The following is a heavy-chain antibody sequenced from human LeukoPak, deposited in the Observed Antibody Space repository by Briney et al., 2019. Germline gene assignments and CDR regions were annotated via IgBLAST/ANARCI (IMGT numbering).Heavy chain of an antibody. V-gene: IGHV4-39*01. D-gene: IGHD3-22*01. J-gene: IGHJ3*01. CDR1: GGSISSRSHS. CDR2: MFYSGST. CDR3: AVAGVRYYDSSGLHAFDF. Sequence: SETLSLTCTVSGGSISSRSHSWGWLRQPPGKGLEWIGTMFYSGSTYYNPSLKSRVAISVDTSENQFSLELNSVTAADTAVYYCAVAGVRYYDSSGLHAFDFWGRGTMVTVSS.